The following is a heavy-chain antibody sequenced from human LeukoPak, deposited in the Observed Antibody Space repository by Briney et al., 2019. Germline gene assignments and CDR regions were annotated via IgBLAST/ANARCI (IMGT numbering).Heavy chain of an antibody. D-gene: IGHD5-18*01. Sequence: WASVKVSCKASGYTFINYYMHWVRRAPGQGLEWMGIINPSGGRPSYAQKFQGRVTMTRDTSTSTVYMELNSLRSEDTAVYYCAREIGPRQLHLWGSAFDYWGQGTLVTVSS. CDR3: AREIGPRQLHLWGSAFDY. CDR2: INPSGGRP. V-gene: IGHV1-46*01. CDR1: GYTFINYY. J-gene: IGHJ4*02.